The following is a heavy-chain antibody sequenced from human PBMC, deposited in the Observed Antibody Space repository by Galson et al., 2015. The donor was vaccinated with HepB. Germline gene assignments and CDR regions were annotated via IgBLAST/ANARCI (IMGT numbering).Heavy chain of an antibody. J-gene: IGHJ4*02. CDR2: IYPGDSDT. Sequence: SGAEVKKPGESLKISCKGSGYIFPNYWIGWVRQMPGKGLEWMGIIYPGDSDTRYSPSFQGQVSISADRSITTAYLQWSSLKASDTAIYDRARRKTTLNCSAGSCYFDSWGQGTLVTVSS. D-gene: IGHD2-15*01. CDR1: GYIFPNYW. CDR3: ARRKTTLNCSAGSCYFDS. V-gene: IGHV5-51*03.